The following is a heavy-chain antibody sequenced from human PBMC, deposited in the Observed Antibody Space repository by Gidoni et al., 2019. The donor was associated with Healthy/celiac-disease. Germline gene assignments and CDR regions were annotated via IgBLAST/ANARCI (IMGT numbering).Heavy chain of an antibody. D-gene: IGHD5-18*01. CDR1: GGTFSSYA. CDR2: IIPIFGTA. Sequence: QVQLVQSGAAVKKPGSSVKVCCKAYGGTFSSYAIRWVRQAPGQGLEWMGGIIPIFGTANYAQKFQGRVTITADESTSTAYMELSSLISEDTAVYYCARSLVAATPHVDTAMVSFDYWGQGTLVTVSS. V-gene: IGHV1-69*01. J-gene: IGHJ4*02. CDR3: ARSLVAATPHVDTAMVSFDY.